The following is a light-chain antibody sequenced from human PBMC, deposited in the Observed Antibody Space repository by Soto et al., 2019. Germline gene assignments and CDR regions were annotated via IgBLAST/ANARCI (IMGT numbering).Light chain of an antibody. V-gene: IGLV2-8*01. Sequence: QSSLTQPPSASGSPGQSVTISCTGTSSDVGAYNYVSWYQQHPGKAPKLMIYDVSKRPSGVPDRFSGSKSGNTASLTVSGLQAEDAADFYGISYAGSSIWVFGGGSKLTVL. CDR2: DVS. CDR3: ISYAGSSIWV. J-gene: IGLJ3*02. CDR1: SSDVGAYNY.